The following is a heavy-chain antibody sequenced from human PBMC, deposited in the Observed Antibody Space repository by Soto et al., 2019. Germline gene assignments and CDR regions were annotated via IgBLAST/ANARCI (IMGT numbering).Heavy chain of an antibody. Sequence: GSLRLSCAASGFTVSSNYMSWVRQAPGKGLEWVSVIYSGGSTYYADSVKGRFTISRDNSKNTLYLQMNSLRAEDTAVYYCARGEGSSLNWFDPWGQGTLVTVS. D-gene: IGHD6-6*01. CDR3: ARGEGSSLNWFDP. V-gene: IGHV3-53*01. CDR2: IYSGGST. CDR1: GFTVSSNY. J-gene: IGHJ5*02.